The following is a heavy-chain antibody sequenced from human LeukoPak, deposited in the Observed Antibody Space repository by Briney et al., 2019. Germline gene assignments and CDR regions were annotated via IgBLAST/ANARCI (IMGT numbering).Heavy chain of an antibody. CDR3: ARGADSSGYPYFDY. D-gene: IGHD3-22*01. Sequence: SETLSLTCTVSGGSISSYYWSWIRQPPGKGLEWIGYIYYSGSTYYNPSLKSRVTISVDTSKNQFSLKLSSVTAADTAVYYCARGADSSGYPYFDYWGQGTLVTVSS. J-gene: IGHJ4*02. CDR1: GGSISSYY. CDR2: IYYSGST. V-gene: IGHV4-59*12.